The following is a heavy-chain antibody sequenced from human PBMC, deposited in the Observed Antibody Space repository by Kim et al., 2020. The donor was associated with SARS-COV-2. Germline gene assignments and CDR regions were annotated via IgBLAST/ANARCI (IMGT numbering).Heavy chain of an antibody. D-gene: IGHD2-2*01. J-gene: IGHJ6*02. Sequence: GGSLRLSCTASGFTFGDYAMSWVRQAPGKGLEWVGFIRSKAYGGTTEYAASVKGRFTISRDDSKSIAYLQMNSLKTEDTAVYYCTRNPIVVVPAAMFYYYYGMDVWGQGTTVTVSS. CDR2: IRSKAYGGTT. V-gene: IGHV3-49*04. CDR3: TRNPIVVVPAAMFYYYYGMDV. CDR1: GFTFGDYA.